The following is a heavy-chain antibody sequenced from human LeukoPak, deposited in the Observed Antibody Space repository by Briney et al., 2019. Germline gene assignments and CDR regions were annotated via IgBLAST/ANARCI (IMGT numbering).Heavy chain of an antibody. Sequence: GESLKMSCKGSGYSFRTYWIGWVRRMPGKGLEWMGIIYPFDSDTRYSPSFQGLVTISADKSINTAYLQWSSLKASDTAMYFCARSPVAGSPFDYWGQGSLVTVSS. CDR1: GYSFRTYW. D-gene: IGHD6-19*01. V-gene: IGHV5-51*01. J-gene: IGHJ4*02. CDR3: ARSPVAGSPFDY. CDR2: IYPFDSDT.